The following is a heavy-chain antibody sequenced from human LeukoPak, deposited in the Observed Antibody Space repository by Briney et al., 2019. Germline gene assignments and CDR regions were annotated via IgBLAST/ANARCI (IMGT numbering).Heavy chain of an antibody. V-gene: IGHV3-23*01. J-gene: IGHJ4*01. CDR2: LSGSGITT. D-gene: IGHD6-19*01. CDR3: AKGIYSSGWSYFDY. Sequence: GGSLRLSCAASGFTFSNSAMSWVRQAPGKGLEWVSTLSGSGITTYYADSVKGRFTISRDNSKNTLYLQMNSLRAEDTAVYYCAKGIYSSGWSYFDYWGHGTLVTVSA. CDR1: GFTFSNSA.